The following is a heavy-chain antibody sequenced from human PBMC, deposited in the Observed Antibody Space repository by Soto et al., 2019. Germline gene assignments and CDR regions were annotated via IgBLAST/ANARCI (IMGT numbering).Heavy chain of an antibody. CDR1: GFTFSSHW. CDR2: VNDDGSRT. J-gene: IGHJ4*02. Sequence: PGGSLRLSCAASGFTFSSHWMHWVRQAPGKGLVWVSRVNDDGSRTYYADSVRGRFTISRDNSKNTLYLQMNSLRAEDTAVYYCAKVSQTDYYDSSGFDYWGQGTQVTVSS. D-gene: IGHD3-22*01. V-gene: IGHV3-74*01. CDR3: AKVSQTDYYDSSGFDY.